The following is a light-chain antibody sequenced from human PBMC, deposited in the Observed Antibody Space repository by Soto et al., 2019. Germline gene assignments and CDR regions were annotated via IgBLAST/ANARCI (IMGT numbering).Light chain of an antibody. CDR2: VVS. Sequence: QSALTQPPSASGSPGQSVTISCTGTSSDVGGYNYVSWYQQHPGKAPKLMIYVVSKRPSGVPDRFSGSKSGNTASLTVSGLQAEDEADYYCSSYAGSVYVFGTGTKVTVL. J-gene: IGLJ1*01. CDR3: SSYAGSVYV. V-gene: IGLV2-8*01. CDR1: SSDVGGYNY.